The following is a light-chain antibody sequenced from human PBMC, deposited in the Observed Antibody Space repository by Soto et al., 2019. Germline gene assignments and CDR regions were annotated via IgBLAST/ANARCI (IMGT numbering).Light chain of an antibody. CDR3: AAWDDRLNGWV. CDR1: SSNIGSNT. V-gene: IGLV1-44*01. J-gene: IGLJ3*02. CDR2: SNN. Sequence: QSVLTQPPSASGTPVQRVTISCSGSSSNIGSNTVNWYQQLPGTAPKLLIYSNNQRPSGVPDRFSGSKSGTSASLAISGLQSEDAADYYCAAWDDRLNGWVFGGGTKLTVL.